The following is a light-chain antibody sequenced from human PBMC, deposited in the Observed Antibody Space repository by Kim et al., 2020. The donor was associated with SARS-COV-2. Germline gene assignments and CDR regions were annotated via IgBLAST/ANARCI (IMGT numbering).Light chain of an antibody. CDR1: SSNIGAGYD. CDR3: QSYDSSLSGSGV. Sequence: RVTISCTGSSSNIGAGYDVHWYQQLPGTAPKPLIYGNSNRPSRVPDRFSGSKSGTSASLAITGLQAEDEADYYCQSYDSSLSGSGVFGTGTKVTVL. CDR2: GNS. V-gene: IGLV1-40*01. J-gene: IGLJ1*01.